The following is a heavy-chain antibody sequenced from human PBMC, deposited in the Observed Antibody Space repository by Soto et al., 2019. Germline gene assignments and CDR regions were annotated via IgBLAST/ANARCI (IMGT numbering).Heavy chain of an antibody. CDR3: AREVLWSVYPYAVAV. D-gene: IGHD3-3*01. Sequence: QVQLVESGGGVVQPGRSLRLSCAASGFTFSSSVMHWVRQAPGRGLEWVAVMWSDGSKKYYADSVTGRFTISRDNSINTLYLQMSRLRAEDTAVYYCAREVLWSVYPYAVAVWGQGATVTVSS. V-gene: IGHV3-33*01. CDR1: GFTFSSSV. J-gene: IGHJ6*02. CDR2: MWSDGSKK.